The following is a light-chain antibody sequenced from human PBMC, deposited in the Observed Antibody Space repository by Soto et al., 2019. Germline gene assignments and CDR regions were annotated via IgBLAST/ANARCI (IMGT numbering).Light chain of an antibody. CDR2: LGS. CDR3: MHFLLTPPT. CDR1: QNLLESNGFNY. V-gene: IGKV2-28*01. J-gene: IGKJ1*01. Sequence: DIVITQSPLCLPVTPGEAASISCKSSQNLLESNGFNYLDWYLQKPGQSPQLLIYLGSLRASGVPDRLSGSGSGTDFTLLISSVEAEDVGLYYFMHFLLTPPTFGQWAKGEI.